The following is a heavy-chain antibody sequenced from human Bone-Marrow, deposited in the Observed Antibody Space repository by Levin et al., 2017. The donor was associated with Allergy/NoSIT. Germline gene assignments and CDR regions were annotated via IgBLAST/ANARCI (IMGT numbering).Heavy chain of an antibody. V-gene: IGHV3-23*01. Sequence: ETLSLTCAASGFIFNNYAMTWVRQAPGKGLEWVSSITGDGTVTSYADSVKGRFTISRDKSKNTLYLQMNSLRAGDTAVYYCGKDRWVGVIDEWGQGTLVIVSS. CDR2: ITGDGTVT. J-gene: IGHJ4*02. CDR3: GKDRWVGVIDE. CDR1: GFIFNNYA. D-gene: IGHD3-10*01.